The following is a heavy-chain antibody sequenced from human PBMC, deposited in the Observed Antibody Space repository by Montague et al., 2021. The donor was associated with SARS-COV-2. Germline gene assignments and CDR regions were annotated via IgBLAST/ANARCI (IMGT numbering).Heavy chain of an antibody. D-gene: IGHD5-18*01. CDR2: VYSVGST. V-gene: IGHV4-59*02. CDR1: GASVSSSD. J-gene: IGHJ3*02. Sequence: SETLSLTCTVSGASVSSSDWGWIRQPPGKGLEWIGYVYSVGSTNYNPSLKSRVTISIDTSKNQFSLKVKSVTAADTDIYYCARDTITADAFDIWGQGTMVTVSS. CDR3: ARDTITADAFDI.